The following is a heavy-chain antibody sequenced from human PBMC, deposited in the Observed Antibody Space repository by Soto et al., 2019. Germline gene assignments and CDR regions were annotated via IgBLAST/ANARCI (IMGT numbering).Heavy chain of an antibody. D-gene: IGHD4-17*01. J-gene: IGHJ3*02. CDR2: IAWNSGSI. CDR1: GFTFDDYA. CDR3: VKLINKVYGDYYGGLDI. Sequence: EVQLVESGGGLVQPGGSLRLSCVASGFTFDDYAMHWVRQAPGKGLEWVSGIAWNSGSIGYADSVRGRFTISRDNAKNSLPLQMNSLRDEDSALYNCVKLINKVYGDYYGGLDIWGQVTMVTVSS. V-gene: IGHV3-9*01.